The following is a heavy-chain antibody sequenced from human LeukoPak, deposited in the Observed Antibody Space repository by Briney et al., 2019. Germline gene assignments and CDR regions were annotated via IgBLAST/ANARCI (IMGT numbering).Heavy chain of an antibody. J-gene: IGHJ3*02. CDR3: ARDATASDYGDAFDI. Sequence: SETLSLTCTVSGGSISSGGYSLSWIRQPPGKGLEWIGYIYHSGSTYYNPSLKSRVTISVDRSKNQFSLKVSSVTAADTAVYYCARDATASDYGDAFDIWGQGTMVTVSS. V-gene: IGHV4-30-2*01. CDR1: GGSISSGGYS. D-gene: IGHD4-17*01. CDR2: IYHSGST.